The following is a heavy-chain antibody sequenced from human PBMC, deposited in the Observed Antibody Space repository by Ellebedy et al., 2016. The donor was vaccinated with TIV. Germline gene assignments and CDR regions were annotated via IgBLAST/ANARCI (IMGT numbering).Heavy chain of an antibody. CDR2: INPNSGGT. V-gene: IGHV1-2*02. J-gene: IGHJ4*02. Sequence: ASVKVSXXASGYTFTGYYMHWVRQAPGQGLEWMGWINPNSGGTNYAQKFQGRVTMTRDTSISTAYMELSRLRSDDTAVYYCARGGWDIVVAMGYWGQGTLVTVSS. D-gene: IGHD2-2*01. CDR1: GYTFTGYY. CDR3: ARGGWDIVVAMGY.